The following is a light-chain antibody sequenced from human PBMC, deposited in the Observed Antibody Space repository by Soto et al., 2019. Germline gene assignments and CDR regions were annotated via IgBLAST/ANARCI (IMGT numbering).Light chain of an antibody. Sequence: QSALTQPASVSGSRGQSITISCTGTSSDIGGYDYVSWYQQHPGKAPKLMIYEVSKRPSGVPDRFSGSKSGNTASLTVSGLQAEDEADYYCSSYAGSNNYVFGTGTKLTVL. CDR2: EVS. V-gene: IGLV2-8*01. J-gene: IGLJ1*01. CDR3: SSYAGSNNYV. CDR1: SSDIGGYDY.